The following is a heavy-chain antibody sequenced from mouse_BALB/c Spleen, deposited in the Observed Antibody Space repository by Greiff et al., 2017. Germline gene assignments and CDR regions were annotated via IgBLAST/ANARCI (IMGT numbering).Heavy chain of an antibody. CDR2: IDPETGGT. CDR1: GYTFTDYE. V-gene: IGHV1-15*01. J-gene: IGHJ2*01. D-gene: IGHD2-14*01. CDR3: TRDRYDAFDY. Sequence: QVHVKQSGAELVRPGASVTLSCKASGYTFTDYEMHWVKQTPVHGLEWIGAIDPETGGTAYNQKFKGKATLTADKSSSTAYMELRSLTSEDSAVYYCTRDRYDAFDYWGQGTTLTVSS.